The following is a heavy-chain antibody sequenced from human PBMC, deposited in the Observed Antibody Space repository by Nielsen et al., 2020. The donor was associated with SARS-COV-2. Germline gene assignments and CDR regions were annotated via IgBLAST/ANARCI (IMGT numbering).Heavy chain of an antibody. J-gene: IGHJ3*02. CDR3: AKSYSESARDAFDI. V-gene: IGHV3-9*01. D-gene: IGHD1-26*01. CDR1: GFTFDDYA. CDR2: ISWNSGSI. Sequence: GGSLRLSCAASGFTFDDYAMHWVRQAPGKGLEWVSGISWNSGSIGYADSVKGRFTISRDNAKNSLYLQMNSLRAEDTALYYCAKSYSESARDAFDIWGQRTMVTVSS.